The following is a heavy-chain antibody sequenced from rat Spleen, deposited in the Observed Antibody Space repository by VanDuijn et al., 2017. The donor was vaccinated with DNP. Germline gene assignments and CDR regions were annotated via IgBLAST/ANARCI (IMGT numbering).Heavy chain of an antibody. D-gene: IGHD3-3*01. CDR2: ISTSGGST. CDR1: GFTFSSFP. V-gene: IGHV5-46*01. J-gene: IGHJ2*01. CDR3: ARQGPYYFDY. Sequence: EVQLVESGGGLVQPGRSMKLSCAASGFTFSSFPMAWLRQAPTKGLEWVATISTSGGSTSYRDSVKGRFTISRDNAKSTLYLQMNSLRSEETATYYCARQGPYYFDYWGQGVMVTVSS.